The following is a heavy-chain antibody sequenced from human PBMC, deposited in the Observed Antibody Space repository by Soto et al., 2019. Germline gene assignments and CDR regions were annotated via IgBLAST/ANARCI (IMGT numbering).Heavy chain of an antibody. J-gene: IGHJ4*02. D-gene: IGHD3-9*01. CDR1: GGSIGSGGYY. CDR3: ASGDYDILTGRSHPFDY. Sequence: SETLSLTCTVSGGSIGSGGYYWSWIRQYPGKSLEWIGYIYNSGRTYYNPSLKSRVTMSVDTSKNQFSLKLTSLTAADTAVYYCASGDYDILTGRSHPFDYWGPGTLGTVFS. V-gene: IGHV4-31*03. CDR2: IYNSGRT.